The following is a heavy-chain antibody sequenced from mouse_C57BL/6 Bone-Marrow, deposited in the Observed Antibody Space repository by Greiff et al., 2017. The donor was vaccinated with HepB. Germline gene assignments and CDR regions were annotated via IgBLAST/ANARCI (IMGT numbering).Heavy chain of an antibody. CDR3: ARQILLRYLWYFDV. J-gene: IGHJ1*03. CDR2: ISSGSSTI. V-gene: IGHV5-17*01. Sequence: DVMLVESGGGLVKPGGSLKLSCAASGFTFSDYGMHWVRQAPEKGLEWVAYISSGSSTIYYADTVKGRFTISRDNAKNTLFLQMTSLRSEDTAMYYCARQILLRYLWYFDVWGTGTTVTVSS. D-gene: IGHD1-1*01. CDR1: GFTFSDYG.